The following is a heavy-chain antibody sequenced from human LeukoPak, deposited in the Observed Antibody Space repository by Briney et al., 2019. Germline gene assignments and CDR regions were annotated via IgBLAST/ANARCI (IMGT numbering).Heavy chain of an antibody. D-gene: IGHD5-18*01. CDR2: IWYDGSNK. J-gene: IGHJ4*02. CDR1: GFTFSSYG. Sequence: PGGSLRLSCAASGFTFSSYGMHWVRQAPGKGLEWVAVIWYDGSNKYYADSVKGRFTISRDNSKNTLYLQMNSLRAEDTAVYYCARDYVDTAIFDWGQGTLVTVSS. CDR3: ARDYVDTAIFD. V-gene: IGHV3-33*01.